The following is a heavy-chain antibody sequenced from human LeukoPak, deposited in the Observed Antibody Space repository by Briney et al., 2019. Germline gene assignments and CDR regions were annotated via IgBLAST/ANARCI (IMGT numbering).Heavy chain of an antibody. Sequence: SETLSLTCTVSGGSISSGGYYWSWIRQPAGKGLEWIGRIYTSGSTNHNPSLKSRVTISVDTSKNQFSLKLSSVTAADTAIYYCARQREYIYGYVGRTEPSPKYFFDYWGQGTLVTVSS. D-gene: IGHD5-18*01. CDR2: IYTSGST. CDR3: ARQREYIYGYVGRTEPSPKYFFDY. V-gene: IGHV4-61*02. J-gene: IGHJ4*02. CDR1: GGSISSGGYY.